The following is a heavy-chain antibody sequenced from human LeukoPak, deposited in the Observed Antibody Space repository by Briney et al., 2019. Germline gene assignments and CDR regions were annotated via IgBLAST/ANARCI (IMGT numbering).Heavy chain of an antibody. CDR2: IKRDGSEK. Sequence: GGSLRLSCAASGFTFSRYWMSWVRQAPGKGLEWVANIKRDGSEKYYVDSAKGRFTISRDNAKNSLYLQMNSLRAEDTAVYYCARDDNWGSDYWGQGTLVTVSS. CDR3: ARDDNWGSDY. J-gene: IGHJ4*02. CDR1: GFTFSRYW. V-gene: IGHV3-7*04. D-gene: IGHD7-27*01.